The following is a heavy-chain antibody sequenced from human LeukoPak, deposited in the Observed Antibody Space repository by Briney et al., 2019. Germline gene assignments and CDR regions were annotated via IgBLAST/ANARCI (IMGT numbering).Heavy chain of an antibody. CDR3: ARDSGSSSPFDY. CDR1: GFTVSSNY. D-gene: IGHD6-6*01. CDR2: IYSGGST. J-gene: IGHJ4*02. V-gene: IGHV3-53*01. Sequence: GGSLRLSCAASGFTVSSNYMSWVRQAPGKGLEWVSVIYSGGSTYYADSVKGRFTISRDNSKNTLYLQMNSLRAEDTAVYYCARDSGSSSPFDYWGQGTLVTVSS.